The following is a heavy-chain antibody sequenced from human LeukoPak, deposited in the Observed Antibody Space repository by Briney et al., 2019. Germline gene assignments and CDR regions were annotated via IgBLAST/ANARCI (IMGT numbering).Heavy chain of an antibody. J-gene: IGHJ6*02. CDR1: GFTFSNYA. CDR3: AKGLYYYAMDV. Sequence: PGGSLRLSCAASGFTFSNYAMTWVRQAPGKGLDWTSAIGDSGGGTYYADSVKGRFTISRDNSQNTLYLQMSSLRAEDTAVYYCAKGLYYYAMDVWGQGTAVTVSS. CDR2: IGDSGGGT. V-gene: IGHV3-23*01.